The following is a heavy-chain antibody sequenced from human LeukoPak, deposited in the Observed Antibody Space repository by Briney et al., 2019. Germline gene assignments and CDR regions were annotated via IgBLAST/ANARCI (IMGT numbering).Heavy chain of an antibody. J-gene: IGHJ4*02. D-gene: IGHD5-18*01. CDR3: ARADLRGYSLDH. CDR1: GFTFSSYA. V-gene: IGHV3-23*01. CDR2: ISGSGGST. Sequence: PGGFLRLSCAASGFTFSSYAMSWVRQAPGKGLEWVSAISGSGGSTYYADSVKGRFTISRDNSKNTLYLQMNSLRAGDTAVYYCARADLRGYSLDHWGQGTLVTVSS.